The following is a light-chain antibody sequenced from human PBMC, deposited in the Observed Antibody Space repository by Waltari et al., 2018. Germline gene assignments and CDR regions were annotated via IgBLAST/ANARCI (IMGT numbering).Light chain of an antibody. CDR2: AAS. CDR3: QQDYNTPPWT. CDR1: QDIRFS. J-gene: IGKJ1*01. Sequence: DIQMTQSPSSLSASVGDRVTITCRASQDIRFSLVWYQQKPGKAPKLLLFAASRLESGVPCRVSGSGSGTEYTLTISSLQPEDFATYYCQQDYNTPPWTFGQGTKVEIK. V-gene: IGKV1-NL1*01.